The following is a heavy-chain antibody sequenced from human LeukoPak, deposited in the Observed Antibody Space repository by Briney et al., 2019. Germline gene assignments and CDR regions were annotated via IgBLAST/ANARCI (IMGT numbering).Heavy chain of an antibody. CDR3: AKGFYGDYGPIDC. J-gene: IGHJ4*02. V-gene: IGHV3-9*01. CDR1: GFTFDDYA. D-gene: IGHD4-17*01. CDR2: ISWNSGSI. Sequence: PGRSLRLSCAASGFTFDDYAMHWVRQAPGKGLGWVSGISWNSGSIGYADSVKGRFTISRDNAKNSLYLQMSSLRPEDTALYYCAKGFYGDYGPIDCWGQGTLVTVSS.